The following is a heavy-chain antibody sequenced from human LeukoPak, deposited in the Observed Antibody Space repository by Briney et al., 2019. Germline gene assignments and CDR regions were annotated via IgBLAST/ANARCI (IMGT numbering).Heavy chain of an antibody. CDR3: ARGANYVILTGYLDY. CDR2: ISSSSSYL. CDR1: GFTFSTYT. D-gene: IGHD3-9*01. Sequence: GGSLRLSRAASGFTFSTYTMNWVRQAPGKGLEWVSSISSSSSYLYYADSVKGRFTISRDNAKNSLYLQMNSLRAEDTAVYYCARGANYVILTGYLDYWGQGTLVTVSS. J-gene: IGHJ4*02. V-gene: IGHV3-21*01.